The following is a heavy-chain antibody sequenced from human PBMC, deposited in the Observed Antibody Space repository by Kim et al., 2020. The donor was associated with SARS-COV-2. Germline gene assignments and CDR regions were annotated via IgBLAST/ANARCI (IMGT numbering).Heavy chain of an antibody. J-gene: IGHJ4*02. D-gene: IGHD6-19*01. Sequence: QKFEGRVTMTRDPSTSTVYMRLSCLRSEDTAVYYCARAMAGYSSGSFFDYWGQGTLVTVSS. V-gene: IGHV1-46*01. CDR3: ARAMAGYSSGSFFDY.